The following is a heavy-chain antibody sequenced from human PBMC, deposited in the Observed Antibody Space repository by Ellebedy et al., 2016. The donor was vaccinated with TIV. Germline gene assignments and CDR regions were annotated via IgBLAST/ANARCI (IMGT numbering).Heavy chain of an antibody. CDR1: GFSFDAYT. J-gene: IGHJ3*02. Sequence: GESLKISXTASGFSFDAYTMHWVRHVPGKGLEWVSLITWDGSDTFYADSVRGRFTISRDNIKNSLYLQMDSLKTEDAALYYCARRQLDPRSPWFGAFDIWGQGTMVTVSS. CDR3: ARRQLDPRSPWFGAFDI. CDR2: ITWDGSDT. D-gene: IGHD3-10*01. V-gene: IGHV3-43*01.